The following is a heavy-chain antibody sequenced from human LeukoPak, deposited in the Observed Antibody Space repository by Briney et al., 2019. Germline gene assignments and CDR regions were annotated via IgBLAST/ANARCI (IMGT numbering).Heavy chain of an antibody. V-gene: IGHV1-2*02. Sequence: WASVKVSFKASGYTFTAYYMHWVRQAPGQGLEWMGWIDTSTGDTKYAQKFQGRVTISRDTSTGTSYMELRSLISGDTAVYYCASEAFCAGGRCYLQRVASWGPGTLVTVSS. CDR1: GYTFTAYY. J-gene: IGHJ4*02. CDR3: ASEAFCAGGRCYLQRVAS. D-gene: IGHD2-15*01. CDR2: IDTSTGDT.